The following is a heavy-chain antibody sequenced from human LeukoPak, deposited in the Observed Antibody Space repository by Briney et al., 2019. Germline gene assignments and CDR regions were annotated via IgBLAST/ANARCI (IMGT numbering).Heavy chain of an antibody. CDR2: MQPSGIT. Sequence: SETLSLTCTVSGGSISSYYWSWIRQSAGKGLEWIGRMQPSGITHYNPSLMSRVTMSVDMSKNQFSLKLSSVTAADTAVYYCATDKYCSTTSCSFPNWFDPWGQGTLVTVSS. CDR3: ATDKYCSTTSCSFPNWFDP. V-gene: IGHV4-4*07. CDR1: GGSISSYY. J-gene: IGHJ5*02. D-gene: IGHD2-2*01.